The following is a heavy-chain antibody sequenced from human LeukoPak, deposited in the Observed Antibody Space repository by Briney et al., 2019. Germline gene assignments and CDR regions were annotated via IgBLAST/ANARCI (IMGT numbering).Heavy chain of an antibody. J-gene: IGHJ5*02. V-gene: IGHV1-2*02. Sequence: ASVKVSCKASGYTLTDYYLHWVRQAPGQGLEWMGWINPNSGGTNYAQKFQGRVTMTRDTSISTAYMELSRLRSDDTAVYYCARAFALGGAMVTSYWFDPWGQGTLVTVSS. CDR2: INPNSGGT. D-gene: IGHD5-18*01. CDR3: ARAFALGGAMVTSYWFDP. CDR1: GYTLTDYY.